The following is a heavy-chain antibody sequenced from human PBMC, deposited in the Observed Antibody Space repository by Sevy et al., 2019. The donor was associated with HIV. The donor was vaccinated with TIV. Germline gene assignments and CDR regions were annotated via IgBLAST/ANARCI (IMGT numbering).Heavy chain of an antibody. CDR2: IIPIFGTA. J-gene: IGHJ6*02. CDR3: ARDLVPAAMPGYYYGMDV. D-gene: IGHD2-2*01. Sequence: SVKVSCKASGGTFSSYAISWVRQAPGQGLEWMGGIIPIFGTANYAQKFQGRVTITADESTSTAYMELSSLRSEDTAVYYCARDLVPAAMPGYYYGMDVWGQGTTVTVSS. V-gene: IGHV1-69*13. CDR1: GGTFSSYA.